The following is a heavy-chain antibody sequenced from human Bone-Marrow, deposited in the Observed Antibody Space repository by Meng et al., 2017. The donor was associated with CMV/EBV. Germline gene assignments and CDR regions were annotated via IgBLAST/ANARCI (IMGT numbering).Heavy chain of an antibody. D-gene: IGHD2-2*01. CDR3: ARGGAVPAAFTSLYYYYGMDV. J-gene: IGHJ6*02. Sequence: ASVKVSCKTSGYTFTGYYMHRVRQAPGQGLEWMGWINPKSGGTNYAQKFKGRVTMTRDTSISTASLELSRLRSDDTAVFYCARGGAVPAAFTSLYYYYGMDVWGQGTTVTVSS. CDR2: INPKSGGT. V-gene: IGHV1-2*02. CDR1: GYTFTGYY.